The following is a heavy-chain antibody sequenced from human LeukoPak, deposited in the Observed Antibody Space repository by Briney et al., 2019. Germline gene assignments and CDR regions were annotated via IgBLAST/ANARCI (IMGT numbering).Heavy chain of an antibody. V-gene: IGHV4-4*07. CDR3: ARGYYFGGSCFYFDY. D-gene: IGHD3-22*01. Sequence: SETLSLTCTVSGDSISNSCWSWIRQSAGKGLEWIGRIYRGTPTYNPSLKSRVSMSADTSKNQLSLKVTSVTATDTAVYYCARGYYFGGSCFYFDYWGQGALVTVSS. CDR1: GDSISNSC. J-gene: IGHJ4*02. CDR2: IYRGTP.